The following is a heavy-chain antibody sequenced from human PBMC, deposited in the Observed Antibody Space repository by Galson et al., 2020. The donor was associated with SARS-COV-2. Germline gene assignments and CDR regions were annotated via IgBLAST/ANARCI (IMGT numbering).Heavy chain of an antibody. CDR2: ISSSSSYI. Sequence: GRSLRLSCAASGFTFSSYSMNWVHQAPGTGLEWVSSISSSSSYIYYADSVKGRFTISRDNAKNSLYLQMNSLRAEDTAVYYCASQYGDYLYYYYYGLDVWGQRTTVTVPS. V-gene: IGHV3-21*01. J-gene: IGHJ6*02. CDR3: ASQYGDYLYYYYYGLDV. D-gene: IGHD4-17*01. CDR1: GFTFSSYS.